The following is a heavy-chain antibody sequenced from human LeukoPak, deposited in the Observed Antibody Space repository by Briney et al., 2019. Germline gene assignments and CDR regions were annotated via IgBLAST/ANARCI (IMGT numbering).Heavy chain of an antibody. D-gene: IGHD2-15*01. Sequence: GRSLRLSCAASGFIFDDYAMHWVRQAPGKGLEWVSGISWNIGSIAYADSVKGRFTISRDNAKNSLYLQMNSLRAEDMALYYCAKDVSLGYCSGGSCSAHFDYWGQGTLVTVSS. CDR1: GFIFDDYA. V-gene: IGHV3-9*03. CDR3: AKDVSLGYCSGGSCSAHFDY. J-gene: IGHJ4*02. CDR2: ISWNIGSI.